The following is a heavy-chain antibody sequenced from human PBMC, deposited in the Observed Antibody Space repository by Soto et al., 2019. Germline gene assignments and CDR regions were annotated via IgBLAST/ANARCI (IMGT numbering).Heavy chain of an antibody. D-gene: IGHD6-13*01. CDR1: WFTPSALW. CDR2: INRDGSKK. V-gene: IGHV3-7*05. CDR3: ARDVSPGSSSLYLDAFDI. Sequence: EVQLEESGGDLVQPGGALRLSLCGSWFTPSALWMTLGRQAPGKGLEWVANINRDGSKKSYLDSVRGRFTISRDNVGNSLYLQMDSLRADDTALYYCARDVSPGSSSLYLDAFDIWGQGTMVTVSS. J-gene: IGHJ3*02.